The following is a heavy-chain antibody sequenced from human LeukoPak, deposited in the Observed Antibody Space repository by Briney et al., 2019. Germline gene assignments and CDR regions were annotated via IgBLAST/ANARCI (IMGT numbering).Heavy chain of an antibody. J-gene: IGHJ5*02. Sequence: ASVKVSCKASGYTFTSYDINWVRQATGQGLEWMGWMNPNSGNTGYAQKFQGRVTMTRNTSISTAYMELSSLRSEDTAAYYCARGHRQEWQLPVNWFDPWGQGTLVTVSS. CDR2: MNPNSGNT. CDR1: GYTFTSYD. CDR3: ARGHRQEWQLPVNWFDP. D-gene: IGHD1-26*01. V-gene: IGHV1-8*01.